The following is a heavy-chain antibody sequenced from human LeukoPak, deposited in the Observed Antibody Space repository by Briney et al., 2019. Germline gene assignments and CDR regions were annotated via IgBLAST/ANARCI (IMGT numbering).Heavy chain of an antibody. J-gene: IGHJ2*01. D-gene: IGHD1-26*01. CDR2: ISYSGST. V-gene: IGHV4-39*01. CDR1: GGSISTSTYY. Sequence: SETLSLTCTVSGGSISTSTYYWGWNPPPPGKGLECIRSISYSGSTYINPSLKCRVPISVDTSKNQFSLKLSSVTAPDTAVYYCARRVYSGSYNWYFDLWGRGTLVTVSS. CDR3: ARRVYSGSYNWYFDL.